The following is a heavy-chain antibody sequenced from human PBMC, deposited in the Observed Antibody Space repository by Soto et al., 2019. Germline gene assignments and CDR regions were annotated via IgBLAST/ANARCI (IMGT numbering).Heavy chain of an antibody. J-gene: IGHJ4*02. D-gene: IGHD3-10*01. Sequence: EVQLLESGGGLVQPGGSLRLSCAASGFSFRSYAMSWVRQAPGKGLEWVSTISASGDSTYYADSVKGRFTISRDNSENTLYLQMNSLRAEDTAVYYCADGGRDGYYWGQGTLVTVSS. V-gene: IGHV3-23*01. CDR3: ADGGRDGYY. CDR2: ISASGDST. CDR1: GFSFRSYA.